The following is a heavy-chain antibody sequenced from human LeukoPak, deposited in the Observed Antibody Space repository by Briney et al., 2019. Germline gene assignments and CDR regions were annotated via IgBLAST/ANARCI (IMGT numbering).Heavy chain of an antibody. CDR1: GFTFSTYW. J-gene: IGHJ4*02. D-gene: IGHD6-13*01. CDR3: ARDLNDLLQNYRSTWYPADY. V-gene: IGHV3-74*01. CDR2: VNNDGSST. Sequence: PGGSLRLSCAASGFTFSTYWMYWVRQAPGKGLVWGSRVNNDGSSTSYADSVKGRYTISRDNTKNTLYLQMNSLRAEDTAVYYCARDLNDLLQNYRSTWYPADYWGQGTLVTVSS.